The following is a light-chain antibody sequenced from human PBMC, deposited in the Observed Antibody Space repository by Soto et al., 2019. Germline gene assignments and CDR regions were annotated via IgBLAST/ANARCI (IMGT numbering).Light chain of an antibody. CDR1: SSDVGSYNL. CDR2: EGS. Sequence: QSALTQPASVSGSPGQSITISCTGTSSDVGSYNLVSWYQQHPGKAPKLMIYEGSKRPSGVSNRFSGSKSGNTASLTISWLQAEDEADYYCCSYAGNSTFVFGIGTKLTVL. CDR3: CSYAGNSTFV. V-gene: IGLV2-23*01. J-gene: IGLJ1*01.